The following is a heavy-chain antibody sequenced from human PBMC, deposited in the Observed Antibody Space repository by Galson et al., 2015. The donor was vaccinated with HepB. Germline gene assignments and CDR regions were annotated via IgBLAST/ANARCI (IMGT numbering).Heavy chain of an antibody. CDR1: GGSFSGYY. CDR3: ARGDVIPMIVGFDY. V-gene: IGHV4-34*01. CDR2: INHSGST. J-gene: IGHJ4*02. D-gene: IGHD3-22*01. Sequence: ETLSLTCAVYGGSFSGYYWSWIRQPPGKGLEWIGEINHSGSTNYNPSLKSRVTISVDTSENQFSLELSSVTAADTAVYYCARGDVIPMIVGFDYWGQGTLVTVSS.